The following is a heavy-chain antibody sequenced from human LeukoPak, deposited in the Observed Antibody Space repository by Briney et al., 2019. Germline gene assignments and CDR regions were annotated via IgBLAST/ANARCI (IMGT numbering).Heavy chain of an antibody. Sequence: SQTLSLTCAVSGGSISSGTHYWNWIRQPPGKGLECIGYIYYSGSTYYNPSLKSRVTISVDTSKNHFSLKLSSVTAADTAVYYCARDRIAAAIGMDVWGLGTTVTVSS. J-gene: IGHJ6*02. V-gene: IGHV4-30-4*08. D-gene: IGHD6-13*01. CDR3: ARDRIAAAIGMDV. CDR1: GGSISSGTHY. CDR2: IYYSGST.